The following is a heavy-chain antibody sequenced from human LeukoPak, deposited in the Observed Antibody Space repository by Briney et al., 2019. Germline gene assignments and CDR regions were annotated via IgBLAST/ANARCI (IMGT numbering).Heavy chain of an antibody. CDR1: GYTFTSYA. V-gene: IGHV1-2*02. J-gene: IGHJ4*02. Sequence: ASVKVSCKASGYTFTSYAMNWVRQAPGQGLEWMGWMNPNSGGTNYAQKFQGRVTMTRDTSISTAYMELSRLRSDDTAVYYCAIAGYSSGWYHYWGQGTLVTVSS. CDR3: AIAGYSSGWYHY. D-gene: IGHD6-19*01. CDR2: MNPNSGGT.